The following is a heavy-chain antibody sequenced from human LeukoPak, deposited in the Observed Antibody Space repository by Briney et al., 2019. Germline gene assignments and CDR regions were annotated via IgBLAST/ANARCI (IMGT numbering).Heavy chain of an antibody. D-gene: IGHD3-22*01. V-gene: IGHV4-34*01. Sequence: SETLSLTCAAYGGTFSGYYWTWIRQAPGKGLEWLGEINARGRISYTPSLKSRLTISVDASKNQFSLNLRSLTAADTAVYYCARGRQKVSMIVVVMTAVSYYLDVWGKGTTVTVS. CDR2: INARGRI. J-gene: IGHJ6*03. CDR1: GGTFSGYY. CDR3: ARGRQKVSMIVVVMTAVSYYLDV.